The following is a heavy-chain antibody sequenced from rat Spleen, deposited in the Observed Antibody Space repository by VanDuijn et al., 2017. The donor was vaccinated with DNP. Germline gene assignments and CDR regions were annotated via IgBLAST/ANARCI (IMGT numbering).Heavy chain of an antibody. J-gene: IGHJ4*01. V-gene: IGHV2-32*01. Sequence: QVQLKESGPGLVQPSQTLSLTCTVSGFSLTTYHVSWVRQPPGKGLEWMGVIWGDGSTAYNSALKSRLSISRYTSKSQVFLKMSSLKTEDTATYYCARSHYSNYNYYIMDAWGQGASVTVSS. CDR3: ARSHYSNYNYYIMDA. D-gene: IGHD1-2*01. CDR2: IWGDGST. CDR1: GFSLTTYH.